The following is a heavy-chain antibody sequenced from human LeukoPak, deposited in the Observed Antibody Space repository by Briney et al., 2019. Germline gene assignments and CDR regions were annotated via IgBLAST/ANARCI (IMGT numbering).Heavy chain of an antibody. D-gene: IGHD5-18*01. CDR3: AREIGPRQLHLWGSEFDY. CDR1: GYTFTSYY. J-gene: IGHJ4*02. Sequence: ASVKVSCKASGYTFTSYYMHWVRQAPGQGLELMGIINPSGGSTSYAQNFQGRVTMTRDTSTSTVYMELSRLRSEDTDVYYCAREIGPRQLHLWGSEFDYWGQGTLVTVSS. CDR2: INPSGGST. V-gene: IGHV1-46*01.